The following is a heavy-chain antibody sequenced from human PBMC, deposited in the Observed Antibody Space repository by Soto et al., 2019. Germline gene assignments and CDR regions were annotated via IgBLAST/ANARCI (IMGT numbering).Heavy chain of an antibody. CDR2: IYYTGST. D-gene: IGHD3-22*01. CDR1: GGSINNTIYY. CDR3: ARADYYDSIRFGYFQE. V-gene: IGHV4-30-4*01. J-gene: IGHJ1*01. Sequence: QVQLRESGPGLVKPSQTLSLICTVSGGSINNTIYYWSWIRQPPGKGLEWIGYIYYTGSTYYQPSLESRLTISIDPSKSPFSLELRSVTAADTAVYYCARADYYDSIRFGYFQEWGQGTLVTVSS.